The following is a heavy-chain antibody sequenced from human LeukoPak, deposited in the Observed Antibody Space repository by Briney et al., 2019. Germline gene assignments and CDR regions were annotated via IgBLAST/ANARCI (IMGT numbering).Heavy chain of an antibody. Sequence: SETLSLTCTVSGGSISTYYWSWIRQSPGEGLEWIGYIYNIGNTNYNPSLESRVTISVDTSKNQFSLKLRSVSAADTAVYCARGSYYFDYWGQGTLVTVSS. D-gene: IGHD6-6*01. CDR1: GGSISTYY. J-gene: IGHJ4*02. CDR2: IYNIGNT. CDR3: ARGSYYFDY. V-gene: IGHV4-59*01.